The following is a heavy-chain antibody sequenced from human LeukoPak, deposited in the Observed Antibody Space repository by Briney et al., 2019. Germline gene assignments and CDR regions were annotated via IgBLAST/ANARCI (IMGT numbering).Heavy chain of an antibody. CDR3: ARDFSSGYNAFGI. CDR1: GDSITSDNYY. V-gene: IGHV4-31*03. D-gene: IGHD3-22*01. J-gene: IGHJ3*02. CDR2: IHYTGST. Sequence: PSETLSLTCTVSGDSITSDNYYWSWIRQDPGKGLEWMGYIHYTGSTYYNPSLKSRVTVSVDTSKNQFSLKLSSVTAADTAVYYCARDFSSGYNAFGIWGQGTMVTVS.